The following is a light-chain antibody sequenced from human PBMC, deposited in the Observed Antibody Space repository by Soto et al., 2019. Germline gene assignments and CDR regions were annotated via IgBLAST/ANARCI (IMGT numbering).Light chain of an antibody. V-gene: IGKV3-15*01. CDR1: QSISRT. J-gene: IGKJ4*01. Sequence: EMGMTQSPATLSVSPGERATLSCRASQSISRTLAWYQQRPGQAPRLLIYGASSRATGVPARFSGSGSGTEFTLTISSLQSEDFAVYYCQQYNDRPLTFGGGTKVDIK. CDR3: QQYNDRPLT. CDR2: GAS.